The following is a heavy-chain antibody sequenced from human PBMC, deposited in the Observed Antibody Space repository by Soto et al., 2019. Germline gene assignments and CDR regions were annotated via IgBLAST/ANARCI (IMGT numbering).Heavy chain of an antibody. J-gene: IGHJ4*02. D-gene: IGHD3-9*01. CDR3: ARDPDILTGDYYFDY. Sequence: PGGSLRLSCAASGFPFSIYGMHLVRQSPGKGLEWVAVIWYDGSNKYYADSVKGRFTISRDNSKNTLYLQMNSLRAEDTAVYYCARDPDILTGDYYFDYWGQGKMVTVSS. V-gene: IGHV3-33*01. CDR2: IWYDGSNK. CDR1: GFPFSIYG.